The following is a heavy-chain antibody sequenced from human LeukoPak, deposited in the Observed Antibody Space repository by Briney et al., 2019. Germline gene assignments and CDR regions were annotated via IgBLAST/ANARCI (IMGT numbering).Heavy chain of an antibody. CDR2: IKEDGSGQ. D-gene: IGHD1-14*01. CDR1: GFTFSSYW. Sequence: GGSLRLSCAASGFTFSSYWMGWVRQTPGKGPEWVANIKEDGSGQHYVDSVKGRFTISRDNAKNSLDLQMNSLRADDTAVYYCAKTSNHDRNTAYRALDVWGQATMVTVSS. CDR3: AKTSNHDRNTAYRALDV. V-gene: IGHV3-7*01. J-gene: IGHJ3*01.